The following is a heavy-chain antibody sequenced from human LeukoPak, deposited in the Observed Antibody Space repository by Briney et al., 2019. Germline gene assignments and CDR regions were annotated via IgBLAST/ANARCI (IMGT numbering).Heavy chain of an antibody. Sequence: PSETPSLTCAVYGGSFSGYYWSWIRQPPGKGLEWIGEINHSGSTNYNPSLKSRVTISVDTSKNQFSLKLSSVTAADTAVYYCARARVNYYGSGSYRWFDPWGQGTLVTVSS. CDR1: GGSFSGYY. J-gene: IGHJ5*02. D-gene: IGHD3-10*01. CDR3: ARARVNYYGSGSYRWFDP. CDR2: INHSGST. V-gene: IGHV4-34*01.